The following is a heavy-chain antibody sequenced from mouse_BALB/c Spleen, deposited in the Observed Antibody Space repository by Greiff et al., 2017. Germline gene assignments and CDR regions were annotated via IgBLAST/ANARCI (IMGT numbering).Heavy chain of an antibody. CDR1: GYAFTNYL. CDR3: ARGYGNYFDY. Sequence: VKLQESGAELVRPGTSVKVSCKASGYAFTNYLIEWVKQRPGQGLEWIGVINPGSGGTNYNEKFKGKATLTADKSSSTAYMQLSSLTSDDSAVYFCARGYGNYFDYWGQGTTLTVSS. CDR2: INPGSGGT. V-gene: IGHV1-54*01. J-gene: IGHJ2*01. D-gene: IGHD2-10*02.